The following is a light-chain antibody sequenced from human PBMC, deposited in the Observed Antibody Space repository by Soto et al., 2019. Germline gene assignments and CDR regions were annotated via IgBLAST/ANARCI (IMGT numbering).Light chain of an antibody. V-gene: IGKV1-5*03. CDR1: QSISSW. CDR3: QQYNIYALS. J-gene: IGKJ4*01. CDR2: KAS. Sequence: DIQMTQSPSTLSASVGGRITITCRASQSISSWLAWYQQKPGKAPKLLIYKASSLESGVPSRFSGSGSGTEFALTISSLEPDDFASYYCQQYNIYALSFGGGTKVEIK.